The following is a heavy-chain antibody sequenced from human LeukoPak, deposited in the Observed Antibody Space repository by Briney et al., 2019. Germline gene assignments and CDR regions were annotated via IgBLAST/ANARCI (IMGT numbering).Heavy chain of an antibody. V-gene: IGHV4-4*02. J-gene: IGHJ4*02. D-gene: IGHD6-13*01. CDR1: GASISNDNW. Sequence: SETLSLTCAVSGASISNDNWWTWVRQPPGKGLEWIGEIYYTGDTNYNPSLKSRVTISVDKSKNQFSLRLNSVTAADTAVYYCATPLDSTTWYVFDYWGQGTLVTVSS. CDR3: ATPLDSTTWYVFDY. CDR2: IYYTGDT.